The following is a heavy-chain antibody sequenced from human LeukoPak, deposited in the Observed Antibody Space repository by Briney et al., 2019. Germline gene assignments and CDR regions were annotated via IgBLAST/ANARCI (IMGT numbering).Heavy chain of an antibody. Sequence: PGRSLRLSCAASGFTFSSYAMHWDRQAPGKGLEWVAVISYDGSNKYYADSVKGRFIISRDNSKNTLYLQMNSLRAEDTAVYYCARGAPKGHYYDSSGHWGQGTLVTVSS. V-gene: IGHV3-30-3*01. CDR1: GFTFSSYA. CDR3: ARGAPKGHYYDSSGH. D-gene: IGHD3-22*01. CDR2: ISYDGSNK. J-gene: IGHJ4*02.